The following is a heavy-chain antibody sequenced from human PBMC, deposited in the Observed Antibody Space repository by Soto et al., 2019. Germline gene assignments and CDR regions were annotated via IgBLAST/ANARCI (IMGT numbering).Heavy chain of an antibody. V-gene: IGHV4-34*01. Sequence: QGQLQQWGEGLFKPSETLSLTCAVYGGSFSGYYCSWIRQPPGKGLERIEEINNSGSTNYHPSLKSRDPIPIDTSKNELYLMLSAVTAADTAVYYCARSRKRGIVVVPAPIQAIDPWGQGTLVTVS. D-gene: IGHD2-2*02. CDR3: ARSRKRGIVVVPAPIQAIDP. CDR1: GGSFSGYY. J-gene: IGHJ5*02. CDR2: INNSGST.